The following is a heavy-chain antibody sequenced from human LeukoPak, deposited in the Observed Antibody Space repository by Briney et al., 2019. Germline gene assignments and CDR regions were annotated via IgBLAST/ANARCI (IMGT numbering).Heavy chain of an antibody. CDR3: AGVYSSSSPTDY. Sequence: ASVKVSCKASGYTFTSYYIHWVRQAPGQGLEWMGLINPVGGSTSYAQKLQGRVSMTRDTSTNTVYMELSGLRSEDTAVYYCAGVYSSSSPTDYWGQGTLVAVSS. CDR2: INPVGGST. J-gene: IGHJ4*02. D-gene: IGHD6-6*01. V-gene: IGHV1-46*04. CDR1: GYTFTSYY.